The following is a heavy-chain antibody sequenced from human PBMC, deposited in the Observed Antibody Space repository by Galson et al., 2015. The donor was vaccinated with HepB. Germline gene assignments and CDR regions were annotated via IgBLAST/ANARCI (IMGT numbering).Heavy chain of an antibody. D-gene: IGHD6-13*01. CDR2: ISYSGST. J-gene: IGHJ4*02. CDR3: ARAGRYSSRYFDY. CDR1: GGSISSSTFY. V-gene: IGHV4-39*01. Sequence: ETLSLTCSVSGGSISSSTFYWGWIRQPPGKGLEWIGSISYSGSTYFTPSLRSRVTISLDTSKNQFSLKLSSVTAADTAVHYCARAGRYSSRYFDYWGQGTLVTVSS.